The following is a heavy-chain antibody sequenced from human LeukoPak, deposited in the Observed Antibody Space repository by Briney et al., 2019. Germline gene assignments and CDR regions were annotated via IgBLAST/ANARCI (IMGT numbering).Heavy chain of an antibody. CDR2: IKSKTDGGTT. J-gene: IGHJ4*02. CDR1: GFTFSSYA. V-gene: IGHV3-15*01. CDR3: TTELWFGEFTFDY. Sequence: PGGSLRLSCAASGFTFSSYAISWVRQAPGKGLEWVGRIKSKTDGGTTDYAAPVKGRFTISRDDSKNTLYLQMNSLKTEDTAVYYCTTELWFGEFTFDYWGQGTLVTVSS. D-gene: IGHD3-10*01.